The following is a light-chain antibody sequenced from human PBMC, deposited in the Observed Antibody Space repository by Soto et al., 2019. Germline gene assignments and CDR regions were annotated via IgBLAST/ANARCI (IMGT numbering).Light chain of an antibody. CDR3: GMWDSSLRLVV. CDR1: SSNIGNNY. CDR2: DTI. V-gene: IGLV1-51*01. J-gene: IGLJ2*01. Sequence: QSALTQPPSVSAAPGQKVTISCSGSSSNIGNNYVSWYQQLPGPAPKLLIYDTIRRPSGIPDRFSGYKSGTSATLDITGLQTGDEADYYCGMWDSSLRLVVFGGGTKLTVL.